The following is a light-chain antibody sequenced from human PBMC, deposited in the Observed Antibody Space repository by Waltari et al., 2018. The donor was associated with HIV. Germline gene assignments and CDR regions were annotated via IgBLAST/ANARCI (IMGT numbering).Light chain of an antibody. J-gene: IGLJ2*01. V-gene: IGLV2-14*02. CDR3: SSYTYSVLV. Sequence: QSALTQPASVSGSPGQSITISCTGTSSNVGNYNLVSWYQHHPGKAPKLLIYEVRNRPSGVSKRFSGSKAGNSASLTISGLQAEDEADYYCSSYTYSVLVCGGGTKLTVL. CDR1: SSNVGNYNL. CDR2: EVR.